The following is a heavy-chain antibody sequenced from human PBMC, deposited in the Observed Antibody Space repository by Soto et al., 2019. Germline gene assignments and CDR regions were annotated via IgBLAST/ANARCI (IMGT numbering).Heavy chain of an antibody. V-gene: IGHV3-30-3*01. Sequence: PGGSLRLSCAASGFSFTGYAMNWVRQAPGKGLEWVAVISSDGINKHYADSVKGRFTISRDNSKNTLYLQMSSLRAEDTAVYYCAKENGYSSSWFEFDYWGQGTLVTVSS. CDR2: ISSDGINK. J-gene: IGHJ4*02. CDR1: GFSFTGYA. D-gene: IGHD6-13*01. CDR3: AKENGYSSSWFEFDY.